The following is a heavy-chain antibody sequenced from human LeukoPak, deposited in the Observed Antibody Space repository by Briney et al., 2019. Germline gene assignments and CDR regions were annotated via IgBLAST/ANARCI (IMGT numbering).Heavy chain of an antibody. CDR3: ARGIVWIQPLSYYYYMDV. Sequence: ASVKVSCKASGYTFTSYDINWVRQATGQGLEWMGWMNPNSGNTGYAQKFQGRVTITRNTSISTAYMELSSLRSEGTAVYYCARGIVWIQPLSYYYYMDVWGKGTTVTVSS. CDR1: GYTFTSYD. J-gene: IGHJ6*03. V-gene: IGHV1-8*03. CDR2: MNPNSGNT. D-gene: IGHD5-18*01.